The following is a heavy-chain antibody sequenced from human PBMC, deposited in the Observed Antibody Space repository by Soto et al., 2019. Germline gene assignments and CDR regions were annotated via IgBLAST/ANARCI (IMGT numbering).Heavy chain of an antibody. CDR1: GYTFTSYD. J-gene: IGHJ2*01. CDR3: ARGLNDVVVSAAMPHPFDL. Sequence: ASVKVSCKASGYTFTSYDINWVRQATGQGLEWMGWMNPNSGNTGYAQKFQGRVTMTRNTSISTAYMELSSLRSEDTAVYYCARGLNDVVVSAAMPHPFDLWGRGTLVTVSS. V-gene: IGHV1-8*01. CDR2: MNPNSGNT. D-gene: IGHD2-2*01.